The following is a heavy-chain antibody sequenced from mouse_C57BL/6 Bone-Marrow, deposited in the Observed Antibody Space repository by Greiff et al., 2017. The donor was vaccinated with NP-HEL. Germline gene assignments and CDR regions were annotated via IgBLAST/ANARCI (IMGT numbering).Heavy chain of an antibody. CDR1: GYTFTSYD. J-gene: IGHJ3*01. CDR2: IYPRDGST. CDR3: ARGIYYGSSLKFAY. Sequence: VQLQQSGPELVKPGASVKLSCKASGYTFTSYDINWVKQRPGQGLEWIGWIYPRDGSTKYNEKFKGKATLTVDTSSSTAYMELHSLTSEDSAVYFCARGIYYGSSLKFAYWGQGTLVTVSA. D-gene: IGHD1-1*01. V-gene: IGHV1-85*01.